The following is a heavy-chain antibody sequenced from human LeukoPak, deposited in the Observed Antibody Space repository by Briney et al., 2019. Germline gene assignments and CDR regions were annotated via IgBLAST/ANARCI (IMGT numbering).Heavy chain of an antibody. D-gene: IGHD3-10*01. CDR3: ARGPFEVPYCYYMDV. CDR2: MNPNSGNT. Sequence: ASVKVSCKASGYTFTSYDINWVRQATGQGLEWMGWMNPNSGNTGYAQKFLGRVTITRNTSISTAYMELSSLRSEDTAVYYCARGPFEVPYCYYMDVWGKGTTVTVSS. CDR1: GYTFTSYD. J-gene: IGHJ6*03. V-gene: IGHV1-8*03.